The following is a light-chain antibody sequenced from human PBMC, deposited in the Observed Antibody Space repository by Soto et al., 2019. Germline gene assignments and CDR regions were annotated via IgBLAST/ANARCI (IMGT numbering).Light chain of an antibody. V-gene: IGLV2-23*01. CDR2: EGG. Sequence: QSVLTQPASVSGSPGQSITISCTGTSSDIGSYNLVSWYQHHPGKAPKLIIYEGGKRPSGVSDRFSGSKSGNTASLTISGLQAEDEADYYCCSYAGRSSWVFGGGTKLTVL. CDR3: CSYAGRSSWV. CDR1: SSDIGSYNL. J-gene: IGLJ2*01.